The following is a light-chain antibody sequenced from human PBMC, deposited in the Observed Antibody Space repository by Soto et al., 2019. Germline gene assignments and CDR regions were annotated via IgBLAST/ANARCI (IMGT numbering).Light chain of an antibody. CDR3: NSYTSSNTYG. Sequence: QSVLTQPASMSGSPGQAITISCSGSSSDVGAHNFVSWYQHQPGKAPKLMIYEVSNRPSGVSNRFSGSESGNTASLTISGLQAEDEADYYCNSYTSSNTYGFGSGTKVTVL. V-gene: IGLV2-14*01. CDR1: SSDVGAHNF. J-gene: IGLJ1*01. CDR2: EVS.